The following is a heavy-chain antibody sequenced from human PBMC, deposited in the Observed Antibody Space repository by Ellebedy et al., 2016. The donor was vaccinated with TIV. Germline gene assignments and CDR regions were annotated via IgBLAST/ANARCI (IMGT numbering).Heavy chain of an antibody. CDR1: GGTFSSYA. J-gene: IGHJ3*02. CDR2: IIPIFGTA. Sequence: AASVKVSCKASGGTFSSYAISWVRQAPGQGLEWMGGIIPIFGTANYAQKFQGRVTITADESTSTAYMELSSLRSEDTAVYYCAREVSGIAVAGEDAFDIWGQGTMVTVSS. CDR3: AREVSGIAVAGEDAFDI. D-gene: IGHD6-19*01. V-gene: IGHV1-69*13.